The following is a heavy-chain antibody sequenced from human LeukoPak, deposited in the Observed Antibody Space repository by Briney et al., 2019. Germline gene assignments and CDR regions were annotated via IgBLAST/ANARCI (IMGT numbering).Heavy chain of an antibody. CDR3: AKRDQKIRGAGGAFDI. Sequence: SETLFLTCTVSGYSISSGYYWGWIRQPPGKGLEWIGSIYHSGSTYYNPSLKSRVTISVDTSKNQFSLKLSSVTAADTAVYYCAKRDQKIRGAGGAFDIWGQGTMVTVSS. V-gene: IGHV4-38-2*02. CDR2: IYHSGST. CDR1: GYSISSGYY. J-gene: IGHJ3*02. D-gene: IGHD5-24*01.